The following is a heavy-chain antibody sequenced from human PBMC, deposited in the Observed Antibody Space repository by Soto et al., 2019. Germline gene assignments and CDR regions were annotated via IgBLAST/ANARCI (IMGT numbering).Heavy chain of an antibody. CDR1: GFTFSIYA. J-gene: IGHJ4*02. CDR2: IINSGGST. D-gene: IGHD1-26*01. Sequence: GGSLRLSCAASGFTFSIYAMSWVRQAPGKGLEWVSSIINSGGSTFYADSVKGRFTISRANSRDTLYLQMNSLRSEDTAVYYCAKEQGGGARSGSYHYFEYWGQGALVTVSS. V-gene: IGHV3-23*01. CDR3: AKEQGGGARSGSYHYFEY.